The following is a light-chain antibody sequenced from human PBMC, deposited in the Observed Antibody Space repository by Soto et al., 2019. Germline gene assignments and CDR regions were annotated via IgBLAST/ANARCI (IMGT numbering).Light chain of an antibody. CDR2: DAS. CDR3: QQYNSYWT. Sequence: DIPMTPPPSPLSASVGERVTITCRASQSISSWLAWYQQKPGKAPKLLIYDASSLESGVPSRFSGSGSGTEFTLTISSLQPDDFATYYCQQYNSYWTFGQGTKVDIK. CDR1: QSISSW. V-gene: IGKV1-5*01. J-gene: IGKJ1*01.